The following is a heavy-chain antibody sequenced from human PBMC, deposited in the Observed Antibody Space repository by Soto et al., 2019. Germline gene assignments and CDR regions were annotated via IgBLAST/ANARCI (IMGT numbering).Heavy chain of an antibody. J-gene: IGHJ4*02. Sequence: PSETLSLTCTVSGGSISSGGYYWSWIRQPPGKGLEWIGYIYYSGSTYYNPSLKSRVTISVDTSKNQFSLKLSPVTAADTAVYYCAREGSGYDHTFFDYWGQGTLVTVSS. V-gene: IGHV4-30-4*01. CDR2: IYYSGST. CDR3: AREGSGYDHTFFDY. D-gene: IGHD5-12*01. CDR1: GGSISSGGYY.